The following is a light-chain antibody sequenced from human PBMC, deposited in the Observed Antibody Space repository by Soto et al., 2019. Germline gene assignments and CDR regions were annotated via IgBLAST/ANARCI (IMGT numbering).Light chain of an antibody. J-gene: IGKJ5*01. Sequence: GDRVTITCRASQRISSWLAWYQQKPGKAPKLLIYGASNLGLGVPSRFSGSGSGTEFTLTISSLQPDDFATYYCQQYNSYPITFGQGTRLEIK. CDR1: QRISSW. CDR3: QQYNSYPIT. CDR2: GAS. V-gene: IGKV1-5*01.